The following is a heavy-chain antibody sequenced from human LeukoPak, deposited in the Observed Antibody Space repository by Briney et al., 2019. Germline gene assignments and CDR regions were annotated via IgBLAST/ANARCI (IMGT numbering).Heavy chain of an antibody. Sequence: GGSQRLSCAASGFTFSSYWMSWVRQAPGKGLEWVANIKQDGSEKYYVDSVKGRFTISRDNAKNSLYLQMNSLRAEDTAVYYCARGGYYGSGSYFSYWGQGTLVTVSS. V-gene: IGHV3-7*03. J-gene: IGHJ4*02. CDR2: IKQDGSEK. D-gene: IGHD3-10*01. CDR3: ARGGYYGSGSYFSY. CDR1: GFTFSSYW.